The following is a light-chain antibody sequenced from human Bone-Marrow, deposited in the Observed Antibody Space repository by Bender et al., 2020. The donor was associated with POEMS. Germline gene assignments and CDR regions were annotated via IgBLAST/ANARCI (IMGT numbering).Light chain of an antibody. J-gene: IGLJ3*02. V-gene: IGLV1-40*01. CDR3: QSYDNSLGGWV. CDR2: GYN. CDR1: RSNTGSGYD. Sequence: QSVLTQPPSVSGAPGQTVTISCSDSRSNTGSGYDINWYQHLPGTAPKLLIYGYNNRPSGVPDRFSGSKSGTSASLAITGLQAEDEGDYYCQSYDNSLGGWVFGGGTKLTVL.